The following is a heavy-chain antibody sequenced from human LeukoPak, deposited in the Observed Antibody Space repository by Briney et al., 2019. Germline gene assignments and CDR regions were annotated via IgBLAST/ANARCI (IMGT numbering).Heavy chain of an antibody. Sequence: SETLSLTCSVSGGSIESYYWSWIRQPPGKGLEFIGYIAASGTTKHNPSLKSRVTLSMDTSKNQFSLKLRSVTAADTAVYFCARFPYFEGLDYWGQGTQVIVSS. CDR1: GGSIESYY. CDR2: IAASGTT. D-gene: IGHD3-9*01. CDR3: ARFPYFEGLDY. V-gene: IGHV4-4*08. J-gene: IGHJ4*02.